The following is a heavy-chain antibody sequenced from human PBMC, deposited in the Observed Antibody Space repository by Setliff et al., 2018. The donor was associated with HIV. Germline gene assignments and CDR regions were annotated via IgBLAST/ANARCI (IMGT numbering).Heavy chain of an antibody. CDR1: GDSITRGSYY. J-gene: IGHJ2*01. CDR2: IYTSGKT. V-gene: IGHV4-61*09. CDR3: ARAAYSGTYLWEPATDL. Sequence: NPSETLSLTCTVSGDSITRGSYYWSWIRQPAGKGLEWTGHIYTSGKTHYSPSLKSRITISADTSKNHLSLNLSSVTAADTAVYYCARAAYSGTYLWEPATDLWGRGTLVTVSS. D-gene: IGHD1-26*01.